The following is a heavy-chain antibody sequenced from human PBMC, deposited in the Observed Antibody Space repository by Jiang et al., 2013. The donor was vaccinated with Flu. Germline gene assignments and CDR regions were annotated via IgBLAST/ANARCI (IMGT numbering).Heavy chain of an antibody. CDR1: GFTFSSYS. J-gene: IGHJ3*02. V-gene: IGHV3-21*01. Sequence: VQLLESGGGLVKPGGSLRLSCAASGFTFSSYSMNWVRQAPGKGLEWVSSISSSSSYIYYADSVKGRFTISRDNAKNSLYLQMNSLRAEDTAVYYCARDSKEGGRVLRGAFDIWGQGTMVTVSS. D-gene: IGHD4-17*01. CDR2: ISSSSSYI. CDR3: ARDSKEGGRVLRGAFDI.